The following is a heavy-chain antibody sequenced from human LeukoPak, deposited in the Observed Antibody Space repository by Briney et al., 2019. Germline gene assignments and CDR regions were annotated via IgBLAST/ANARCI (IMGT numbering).Heavy chain of an antibody. V-gene: IGHV3-21*01. D-gene: IGHD3-10*01. CDR1: GFTFSIYS. CDR3: ARDRVSGSGSIDY. Sequence: PEGSLRLSCAASGFTFSIYSINWVRQAPGKGLEWVSFITGNSNYIYYADSVKGRFTISRDNAKNSLYLQMNSLRVEDTAVYYCARDRVSGSGSIDYWGQGTLVTVSS. CDR2: ITGNSNYI. J-gene: IGHJ4*02.